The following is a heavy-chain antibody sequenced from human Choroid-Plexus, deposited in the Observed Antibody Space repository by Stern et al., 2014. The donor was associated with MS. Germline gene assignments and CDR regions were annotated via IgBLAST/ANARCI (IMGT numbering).Heavy chain of an antibody. CDR3: ARDQRGITIFGVVTDYYYLGMDV. D-gene: IGHD3-3*01. CDR2: IKPNTGGT. J-gene: IGHJ6*02. CDR1: GYIFTGYY. V-gene: IGHV1-2*02. Sequence: VQLVQSGAEVKKPGASVKVSCKTSGYIFTGYYIHWVRQAPGKGIEWMAWIKPNTGGTKYAQKFQGRVTMSRDTSISTAYVELSSLTSDDTAVYYCARDQRGITIFGVVTDYYYLGMDVWGQGTTVTVSS.